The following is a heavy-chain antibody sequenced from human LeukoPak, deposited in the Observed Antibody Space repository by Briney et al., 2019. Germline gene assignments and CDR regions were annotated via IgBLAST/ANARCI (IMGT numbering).Heavy chain of an antibody. CDR3: ARGRPTYYYDSSGYYFDY. Sequence: GGSLRLSCAASGFTVSSNYMSWVRQAPGKGLGWVSVIYSGGSTYYADSVKGGFTISRHNSKNTPYLQMNSLRDEDTAVYYCARGRPTYYYDSSGYYFDYWGQGTMVTVSS. V-gene: IGHV3-53*04. CDR1: GFTVSSNY. D-gene: IGHD3-22*01. J-gene: IGHJ4*02. CDR2: IYSGGST.